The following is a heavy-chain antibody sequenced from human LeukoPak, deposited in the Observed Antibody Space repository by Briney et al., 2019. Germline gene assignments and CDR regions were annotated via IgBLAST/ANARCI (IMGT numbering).Heavy chain of an antibody. D-gene: IGHD3-22*01. Sequence: GGSLRLSCAASGFTFSNAWMNWVRQAPGKGLEWVGRIKSKTDGGTTDYAAPVKGRFTISRDDSKNTLYLQMNSLKTEDTAVYYCTTDYYDSSGYFGLHDAFDIWGQGTMVTVSS. V-gene: IGHV3-15*07. CDR1: GFTFSNAW. CDR3: TTDYYDSSGYFGLHDAFDI. J-gene: IGHJ3*02. CDR2: IKSKTDGGTT.